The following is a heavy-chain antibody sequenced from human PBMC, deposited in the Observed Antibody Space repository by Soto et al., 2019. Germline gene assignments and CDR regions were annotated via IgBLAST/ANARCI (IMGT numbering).Heavy chain of an antibody. V-gene: IGHV4-34*01. D-gene: IGHD5-12*01. Sequence: QVQLQQWGAGLLKPSENLSLHCAVNGGSLRGYYWSWIRQPPGKGLEWIGEIKDGGRTNYSPSLKSRATISSDTSNNQFSLRLYSVTAADTGVYYCARGQEGVVATHWDQGTLVTVSS. J-gene: IGHJ4*02. CDR3: ARGQEGVVATH. CDR2: IKDGGRT. CDR1: GGSLRGYY.